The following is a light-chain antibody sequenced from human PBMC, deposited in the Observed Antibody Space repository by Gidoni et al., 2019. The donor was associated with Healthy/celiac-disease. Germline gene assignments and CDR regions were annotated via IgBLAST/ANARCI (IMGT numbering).Light chain of an antibody. CDR3: QQYGSSPWT. J-gene: IGKJ1*01. CDR2: GAS. V-gene: IGKV3-20*01. Sequence: EIVFTQSPGTLSLSPGERATLSCRASQSVSSSYLAWYQQKHGQAPRLLIYGASSRATGIPDRFSGSGSGTDFTLTISRLEPEDFAVYYCQQYGSSPWTFGQGTKVEIK. CDR1: QSVSSSY.